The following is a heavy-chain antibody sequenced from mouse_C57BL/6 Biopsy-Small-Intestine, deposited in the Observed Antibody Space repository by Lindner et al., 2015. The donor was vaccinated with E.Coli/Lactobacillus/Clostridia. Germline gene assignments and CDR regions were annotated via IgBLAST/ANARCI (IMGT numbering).Heavy chain of an antibody. CDR2: INPSTGGT. CDR1: GYSFTGYY. CDR3: ARVGLWSYAMDY. Sequence: VQLQESGPELVKPGASVRISCKASGYSFTGYYMNWVKQSPEKSLEWIGEINPSTGGTTHNQKFKAKATLTVDKSSSTAYMQLKSLTSEDSAVYYCARVGLWSYAMDYWGQGTSVTVSS. D-gene: IGHD1-1*02. V-gene: IGHV1-42*01. J-gene: IGHJ4*01.